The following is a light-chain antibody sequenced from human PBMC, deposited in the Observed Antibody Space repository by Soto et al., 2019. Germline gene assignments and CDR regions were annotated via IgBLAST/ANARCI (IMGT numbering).Light chain of an antibody. CDR3: QRYNTAPLT. CDR1: HAISNY. Sequence: DIQMTQSPSSLSASVGDRITICCRASHAISNYLAWYQQKPGKVPKLMISAASTLQSGAPSRFSGSGSGTDFTLTISSLQPEDVATYYCQRYNTAPLTFGQGTRLEIK. J-gene: IGKJ5*01. V-gene: IGKV1-27*01. CDR2: AAS.